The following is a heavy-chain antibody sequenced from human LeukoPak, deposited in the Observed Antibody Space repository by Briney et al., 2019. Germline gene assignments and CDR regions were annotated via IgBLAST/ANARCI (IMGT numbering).Heavy chain of an antibody. Sequence: SETLSLTCAVYGGSFSGYYWSWVRQPPGPGLGRVGEINHSGSSNSNPSLTSRVTISVDTSKNQFSLKLSSVTAADTAVYYCARGTTVTVVEDYFDYWGQGTLVTVSS. CDR1: GGSFSGYY. D-gene: IGHD4-11*01. V-gene: IGHV4-34*01. J-gene: IGHJ4*02. CDR2: INHSGSS. CDR3: ARGTTVTVVEDYFDY.